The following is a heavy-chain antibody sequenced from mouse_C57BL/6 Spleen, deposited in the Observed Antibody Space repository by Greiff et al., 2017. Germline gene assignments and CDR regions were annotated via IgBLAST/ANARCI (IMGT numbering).Heavy chain of an antibody. Sequence: QVQLQQPGAELVMPGASVKLSCKASGYTFTSYWMHWVKQRPGQGLEWIGEIDPSDSYTNYNQKFKGKSTLTVDKSSSTAYMQLSSLTSEDSAVYYCARRGWLLRGFDYWGQGTTLTVSS. J-gene: IGHJ2*01. CDR2: IDPSDSYT. V-gene: IGHV1-69*01. CDR1: GYTFTSYW. D-gene: IGHD2-3*01. CDR3: ARRGWLLRGFDY.